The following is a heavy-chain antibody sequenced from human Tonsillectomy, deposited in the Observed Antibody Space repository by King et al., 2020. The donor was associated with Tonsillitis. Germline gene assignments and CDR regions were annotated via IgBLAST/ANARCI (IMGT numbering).Heavy chain of an antibody. CDR3: ARVFGFLEWSSYYYYGMDV. CDR1: GGSFSGYY. D-gene: IGHD3-3*01. Sequence: VQLQQWGAGLLKPSETLSLTCAVYGGSFSGYYWSWIRQPPGKGLEWIGEINHSGSTNCNPSLKSRVTISVDTSKNQFSLKLSSVTAADTAVYYCARVFGFLEWSSYYYYGMDVWGQGTTVTVSS. J-gene: IGHJ6*02. CDR2: INHSGST. V-gene: IGHV4-34*01.